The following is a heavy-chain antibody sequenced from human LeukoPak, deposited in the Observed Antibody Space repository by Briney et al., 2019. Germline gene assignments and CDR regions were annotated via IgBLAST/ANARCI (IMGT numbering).Heavy chain of an antibody. Sequence: ASVKVSCKASGYTLTSYAMHWVRQAPGQRLEWMGWINAGNGNTKYSQKFQGRVTITRDTSASTAYMELGSLRSEDTAVYYCARDQPTVTTGLDYWGQGTLVTVSS. CDR1: GYTLTSYA. V-gene: IGHV1-3*01. J-gene: IGHJ4*02. D-gene: IGHD4-17*01. CDR2: INAGNGNT. CDR3: ARDQPTVTTGLDY.